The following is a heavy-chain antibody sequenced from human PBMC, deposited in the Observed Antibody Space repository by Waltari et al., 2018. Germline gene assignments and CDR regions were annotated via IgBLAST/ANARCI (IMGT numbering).Heavy chain of an antibody. CDR2: ISAYNSNT. J-gene: IGHJ5*02. Sequence: QVQLVQSGAEVKKPGASVKVSCKASGYTFTSYGISWVRQAPGHGLEWMGWISAYNSNTNYAQKLQGRVTMTTDTSTSTAYMELRSLRSDDTAVYYCARVDPSYDFWSGYLWGWFDPWGQGTLVTVSS. V-gene: IGHV1-18*01. CDR3: ARVDPSYDFWSGYLWGWFDP. CDR1: GYTFTSYG. D-gene: IGHD3-3*01.